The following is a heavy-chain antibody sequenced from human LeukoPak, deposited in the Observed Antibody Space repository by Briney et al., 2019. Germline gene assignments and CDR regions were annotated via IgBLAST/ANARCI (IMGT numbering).Heavy chain of an antibody. V-gene: IGHV4-59*08. CDR1: GGSISSYY. Sequence: SETLSLTCTVSGGSISSYYWSWIRQPPGKGLEWIGYIYYSGSTNYNPSLKSRVTISVDTSKNQFSLKLSSVSAADTAVYYCARHIVVVSTPADWFDPWGQGTLVTVSS. CDR3: ARHIVVVSTPADWFDP. D-gene: IGHD2-21*01. CDR2: IYYSGST. J-gene: IGHJ5*02.